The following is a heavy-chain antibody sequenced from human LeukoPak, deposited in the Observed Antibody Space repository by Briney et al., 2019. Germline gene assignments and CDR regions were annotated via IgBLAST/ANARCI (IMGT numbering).Heavy chain of an antibody. CDR3: ARSRRLYWYFDL. V-gene: IGHV3-74*01. CDR1: GFTFSSYW. J-gene: IGHJ2*01. CDR2: INSDGSST. Sequence: GGSLRLSCAASGFTFSSYWMHWVRQVPGKGVVWVSYINSDGSSTSYADSVKGRFTISRDNAKSTLYLQMNSLRAEDTAVYYCARSRRLYWYFDLWGRGTLVTVSS. D-gene: IGHD4-17*01.